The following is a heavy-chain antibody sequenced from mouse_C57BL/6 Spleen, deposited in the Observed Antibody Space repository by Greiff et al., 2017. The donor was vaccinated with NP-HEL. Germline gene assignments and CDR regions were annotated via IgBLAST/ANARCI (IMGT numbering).Heavy chain of an antibody. Sequence: VQLQQSGAELVKPGASVKLSCKASGYTFTEYTIHWVKQRSGQGLEWIGWFYPGSGSIKYNEKFKDKATLTADKSSSTVYMELSRLTSEDSAVYYDARHESPLYDDEWAWFAYWGQGTLVTVSA. CDR1: GYTFTEYT. V-gene: IGHV1-62-2*01. D-gene: IGHD2-4*01. J-gene: IGHJ3*01. CDR3: ARHESPLYDDEWAWFAY. CDR2: FYPGSGSI.